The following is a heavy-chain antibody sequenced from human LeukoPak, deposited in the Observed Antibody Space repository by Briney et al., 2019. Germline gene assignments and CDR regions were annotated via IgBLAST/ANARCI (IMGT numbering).Heavy chain of an antibody. CDR3: AVITMVRGVANDPFDY. Sequence: ASVKVSCKASGYTFTSYDINWVRQATGQGLEWMGWMNPNSGNTGYAQKFQGRVTMTRNTSICTAYMELSSLRSEDTAVYYCAVITMVRGVANDPFDYWGQGTLVTVSS. V-gene: IGHV1-8*01. CDR2: MNPNSGNT. CDR1: GYTFTSYD. J-gene: IGHJ4*02. D-gene: IGHD3-10*01.